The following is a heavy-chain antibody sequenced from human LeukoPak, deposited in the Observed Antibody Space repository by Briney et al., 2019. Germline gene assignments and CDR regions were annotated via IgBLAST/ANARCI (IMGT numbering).Heavy chain of an antibody. CDR1: GFTFSSYS. D-gene: IGHD1-26*01. V-gene: IGHV3-48*04. CDR2: ISSSSSTI. Sequence: GGSLRLSCAASGFTFSSYSMNWVRQAPGKGLEWISYISSSSSTIYYADSVKGRFTISRDNAKNSLYLQMNSLRAEDTAVYYCAREWELRHWGQGTLVTVSS. J-gene: IGHJ4*02. CDR3: AREWELRH.